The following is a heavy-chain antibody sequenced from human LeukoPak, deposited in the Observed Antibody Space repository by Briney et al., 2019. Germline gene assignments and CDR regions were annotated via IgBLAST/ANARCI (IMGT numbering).Heavy chain of an antibody. V-gene: IGHV3-48*02. CDR2: ISSSSSTV. J-gene: IGHJ4*02. CDR3: ARAQAYYGSGSYLY. Sequence: GGSLRLSCAGSGFTFSSYSMNWVRQAPGKGLEWVSYISSSSSTVYYADSLKGRFTISRDNAKNSLYLQMNSLRDEDTAVYYCARAQAYYGSGSYLYWGQGTLVTVSS. CDR1: GFTFSSYS. D-gene: IGHD3-10*01.